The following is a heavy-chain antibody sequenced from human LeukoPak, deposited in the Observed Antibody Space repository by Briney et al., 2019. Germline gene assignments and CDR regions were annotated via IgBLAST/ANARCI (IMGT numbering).Heavy chain of an antibody. CDR1: GFAFNSYE. D-gene: IGHD2-15*01. Sequence: GGSLRLPCIASGFAFNSYEMNWVRQAPGKGLEWVSYISSSGSIKHYADSVKGRFTISRDNAKNSLYLQMNSLRAEDTAVYYCARGSSVVGLDWGQGTLVTVSS. J-gene: IGHJ4*02. V-gene: IGHV3-48*03. CDR3: ARGSSVVGLD. CDR2: ISSSGSIK.